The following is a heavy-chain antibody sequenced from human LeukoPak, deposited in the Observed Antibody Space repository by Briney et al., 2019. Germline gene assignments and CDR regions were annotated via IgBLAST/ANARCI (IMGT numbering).Heavy chain of an antibody. CDR2: MNPNSGNA. V-gene: IGHV1-8*01. D-gene: IGHD3-10*01. CDR1: GYTFTSYD. CDR3: ARLYYGSGSPPDY. J-gene: IGHJ4*02. Sequence: GASVKVSCKASGYTFTSYDINWVRQATGQGLEWMGWMNPNSGNAGYAQKFQGRVTMTRDTSISTAYMELSRLRSDDTAVYYCARLYYGSGSPPDYWGQGTLVTVSS.